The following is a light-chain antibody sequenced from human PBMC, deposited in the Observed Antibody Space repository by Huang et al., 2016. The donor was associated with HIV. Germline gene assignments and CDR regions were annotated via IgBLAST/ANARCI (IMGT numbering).Light chain of an antibody. CDR1: QSVSTF. Sequence: DIQMTQSPSSLSASIGDRVTITCRASQSVSTFLNWYQQKPGKAPRLLMYAASSLPGGVPSRFSGGGSETDFTLTIMSLQRDDVATNYCQQSYSSPYTFGQGTKLEIK. CDR3: QQSYSSPYT. CDR2: AAS. V-gene: IGKV1-39*01. J-gene: IGKJ2*01.